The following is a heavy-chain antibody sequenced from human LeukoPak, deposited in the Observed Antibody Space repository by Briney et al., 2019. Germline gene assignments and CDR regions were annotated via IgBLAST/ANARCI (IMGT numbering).Heavy chain of an antibody. CDR3: AREKGYYDSSGYYGYYYYMDV. D-gene: IGHD3-22*01. V-gene: IGHV4-61*02. CDR1: GGSISSGSYY. J-gene: IGHJ6*03. CDR2: IYTSGST. Sequence: SQTLSLTCTVPGGSISSGSYYWSWIRQPAGKGLEWIGRIYTSGSTNYNPSLKSRVTISVDTSKNQFSLKLSSVTAADTAVYYCAREKGYYDSSGYYGYYYYMDVWGKGTTVTVSS.